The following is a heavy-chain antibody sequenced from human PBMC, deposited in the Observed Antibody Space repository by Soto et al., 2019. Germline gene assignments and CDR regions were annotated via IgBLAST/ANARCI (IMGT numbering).Heavy chain of an antibody. CDR2: ISYDGSNK. D-gene: IGHD2-15*01. CDR1: AFTFSNYG. J-gene: IGHJ6*02. V-gene: IGHV3-30-3*01. Sequence: QVQLVESGGGVVQPGRSLRLSCAASAFTFSNYGLRWVRQAPGKGLEWVATISYDGSNKYYADPVKGRFTVSRDTSKSTLYLQMHSLRAEDTAMYYCAREYSYGMDVWGQGTTVTVSS. CDR3: AREYSYGMDV.